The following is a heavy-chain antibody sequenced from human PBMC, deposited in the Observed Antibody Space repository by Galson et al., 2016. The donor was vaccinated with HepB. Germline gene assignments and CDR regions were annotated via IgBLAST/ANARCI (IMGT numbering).Heavy chain of an antibody. CDR1: GFSLSASGVS. Sequence: PALVKPTQTLTLTCTFSGFSLSASGVSVGWIRQPPGKALEWLALIYWDDDKRYRPSLKSRLTITNDPAKNQVVLTTTNMDPGDTATYYCGLMGYCSDGNCYSTEYFQHWGQGTLVTVSS. CDR2: IYWDDDK. CDR3: GLMGYCSDGNCYSTEYFQH. V-gene: IGHV2-5*02. D-gene: IGHD2-15*01. J-gene: IGHJ1*01.